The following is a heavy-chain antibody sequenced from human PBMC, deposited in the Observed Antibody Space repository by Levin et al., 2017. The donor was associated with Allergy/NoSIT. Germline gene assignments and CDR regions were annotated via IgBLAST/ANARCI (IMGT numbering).Heavy chain of an antibody. CDR1: GFTFSNAW. CDR3: TTYYGDFPAFDY. CDR2: IKSKTDGGTT. Sequence: GESLKISCAASGFTFSNAWMSWVRQAPGKGLEWVGRIKSKTDGGTTDYAAPVKGRFTISRDDSKNTLYLQMNSLKTEDTAVYYCTTYYGDFPAFDYWGQGTLVTVSS. D-gene: IGHD4-17*01. J-gene: IGHJ4*02. V-gene: IGHV3-15*01.